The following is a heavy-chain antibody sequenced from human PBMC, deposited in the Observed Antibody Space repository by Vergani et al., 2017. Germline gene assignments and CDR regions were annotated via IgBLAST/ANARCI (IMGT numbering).Heavy chain of an antibody. CDR3: ARGGYNWNGEGCGY. D-gene: IGHD1-20*01. CDR2: IKQDGSEK. Sequence: EVQLVESGGGLVQPGGSLRLSCAASGFTFSSYWMSWVRQAPGKGLEWVANIKQDGSEKYYVDAVKGRGTISRDNAKNSLYLQMDSLRAEDTAVYYFARGGYNWNGEGCGYWGQGTRVSVSS. J-gene: IGHJ4*02. V-gene: IGHV3-7*03. CDR1: GFTFSSYW.